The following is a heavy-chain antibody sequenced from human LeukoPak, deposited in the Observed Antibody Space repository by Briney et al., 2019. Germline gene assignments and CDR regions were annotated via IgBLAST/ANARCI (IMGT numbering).Heavy chain of an antibody. CDR3: ARVRDGYNSDAFDI. CDR2: INPNSGGT. D-gene: IGHD5-24*01. V-gene: IGHV1-2*04. CDR1: GYTFISYA. J-gene: IGHJ3*02. Sequence: ASVKVSCKASGYTFISYAMNWVRQAPGQGLEWMGGINPNSGGTNYAQKFQGWVTMTRDTSISTAYMELSRLRSDDTAVYYCARVRDGYNSDAFDIWGQGTMVTVSS.